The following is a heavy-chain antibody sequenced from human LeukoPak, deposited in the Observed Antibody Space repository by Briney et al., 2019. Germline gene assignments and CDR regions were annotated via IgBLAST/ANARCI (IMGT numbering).Heavy chain of an antibody. D-gene: IGHD5-24*01. V-gene: IGHV1-46*01. CDR3: ARSAERATIPGIYSQNWFDS. CDR2: INPIGGST. J-gene: IGHJ5*01. Sequence: ASVKVSCKASGYTFTNYYMHWVRQAPGQGLEWMGIINPIGGSTNYAEKFQGRVTMTRDTSTSTVNMELRSLRSEDTAVYYCARSAERATIPGIYSQNWFDSWGQGTLVTVSS. CDR1: GYTFTNYY.